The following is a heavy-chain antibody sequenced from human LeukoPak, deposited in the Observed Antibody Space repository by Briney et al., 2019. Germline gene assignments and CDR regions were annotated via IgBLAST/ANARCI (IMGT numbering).Heavy chain of an antibody. CDR1: GGSISSGSYY. J-gene: IGHJ4*02. Sequence: PSETLSLTCTVSGGSISSGSYYWSWIRQPAGKGLEWIGSIYYSGSTYYNPSLRSRVTISVDTSKNQFSLKLSSVTAADTAVYYCANPSPYSSSSHDYWGQGTLVTVSS. D-gene: IGHD6-6*01. CDR3: ANPSPYSSSSHDY. CDR2: IYYSGST. V-gene: IGHV4-39*01.